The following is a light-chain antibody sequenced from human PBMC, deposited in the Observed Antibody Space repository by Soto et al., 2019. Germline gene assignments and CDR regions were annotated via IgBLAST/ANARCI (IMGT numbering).Light chain of an antibody. CDR3: QQYNNWPFT. CDR1: QSVSSK. Sequence: EMLMTQSPATLSVSPGERATLSCRASQSVSSKLAWYQQKPGQAPRLLIYGASTRATGISARFSGSGSGTEFTLTISSLQSEDFAVYYCQQYNNWPFTFGGGTKVEIK. V-gene: IGKV3-15*01. CDR2: GAS. J-gene: IGKJ4*01.